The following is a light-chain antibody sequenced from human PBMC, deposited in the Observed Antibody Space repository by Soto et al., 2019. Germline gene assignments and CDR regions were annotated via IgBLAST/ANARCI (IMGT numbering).Light chain of an antibody. CDR3: QHGRT. CDR1: QSISSY. J-gene: IGKJ1*01. CDR2: GAS. Sequence: DIQMTQSPSSLSASVGDRVTITCRANQSISSYLNWYQQKPGKAPKLLIYGASSLQSGVPSRFSGSGSGTDFTLTISSLQPEDFATYYCQHGRTFGQGTKVEIK. V-gene: IGKV1-39*01.